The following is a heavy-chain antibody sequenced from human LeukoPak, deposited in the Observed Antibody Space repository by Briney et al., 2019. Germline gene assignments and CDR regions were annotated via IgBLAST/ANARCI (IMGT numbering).Heavy chain of an antibody. CDR3: ARYYDSFDS. CDR2: IYHSGST. CDR1: GDSISSGGYY. J-gene: IGHJ5*01. V-gene: IGHV4-30-2*06. D-gene: IGHD3-3*01. Sequence: SETLSLTCTVSGDSISSGGYYWSRIRQSLGKGLEWIGYIYHSGSTYYNPSLKSRVTISVDRSKNQFSLKLSSVTAADTAVYYCARYYDSFDSWGQGTLVTVSS.